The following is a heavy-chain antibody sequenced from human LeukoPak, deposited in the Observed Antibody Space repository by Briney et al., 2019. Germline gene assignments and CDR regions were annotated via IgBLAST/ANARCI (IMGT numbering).Heavy chain of an antibody. D-gene: IGHD3-22*01. CDR2: ISSSGSTI. J-gene: IGHJ6*02. V-gene: IGHV3-11*01. CDR3: ARFASSSDSSGYFDYYGMDV. Sequence: GGSLRLSCAASGFTFSDYYMSWIRQAPGKGLEWASYISSSGSTIYYADSVKGRFTISRDNAKNSLYLQMNSLRAEDTAVYYCARFASSSDSSGYFDYYGMDVWGQGTTVTVSS. CDR1: GFTFSDYY.